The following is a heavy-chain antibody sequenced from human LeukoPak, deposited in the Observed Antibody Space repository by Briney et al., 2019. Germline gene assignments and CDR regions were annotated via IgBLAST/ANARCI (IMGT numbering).Heavy chain of an antibody. CDR1: GGSLSSTSHY. V-gene: IGHV4-39*06. Sequence: SETLSLTCTVSGGSLSSTSHYWAWIRQPPGKGLEWVGSVYYSGSTYYNPSLKSRVTVSIDMSKNQFPLKLSSVTAADTAMYYCARSWGYDFWSGNLLDYWGQGTLVTVSS. CDR3: ARSWGYDFWSGNLLDY. CDR2: VYYSGST. D-gene: IGHD3-3*01. J-gene: IGHJ4*02.